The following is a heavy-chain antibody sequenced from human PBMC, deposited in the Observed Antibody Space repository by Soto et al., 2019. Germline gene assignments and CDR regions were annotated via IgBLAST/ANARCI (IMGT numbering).Heavy chain of an antibody. CDR3: AHCRGGVASF. V-gene: IGHV2-5*02. Sequence: QITLNESGPALVKPTQTLTLTCTFSGFSLNTRDVGVGWIRQPPGKALEWLGVVYWDDDKTYSPSLKSRLTITKDTPKNQVVLRMTKMDPVDTATYYCAHCRGGVASFWCQGTLFTVSS. CDR2: VYWDDDK. J-gene: IGHJ4*02. D-gene: IGHD3-16*01. CDR1: GFSLNTRDVG.